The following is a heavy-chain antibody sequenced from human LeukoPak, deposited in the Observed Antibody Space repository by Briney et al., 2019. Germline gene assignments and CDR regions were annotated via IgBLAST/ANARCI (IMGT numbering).Heavy chain of an antibody. CDR1: GFTFSNNG. V-gene: IGHV3-23*01. CDR3: AKGMGGGYDSRYHY. J-gene: IGHJ4*02. CDR2: ISDGGLST. D-gene: IGHD5-12*01. Sequence: PGGSLRISCAASGFTFSNNGMGWVRQAPGKGLEWVSMISDGGLSTYYADSVTGRFTISRDNSKNTLFLQMTSLRAEDTAVYFRAKGMGGGYDSRYHYWGQGTLVTVSS.